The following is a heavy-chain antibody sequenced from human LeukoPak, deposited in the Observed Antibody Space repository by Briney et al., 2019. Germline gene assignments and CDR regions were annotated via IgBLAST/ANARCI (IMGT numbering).Heavy chain of an antibody. CDR2: INPSGGST. Sequence: GASVKVSCKASGYTFTSYYMHWVRQAPGQGLEWMGIINPSGGSTSYAQKFQGRVTMTRDTSTSTVYMELSSLRSEDTAVYYCASSGVPGAPYCGGDCGDYWGQGTLVTVSS. D-gene: IGHD2-21*02. CDR3: ASSGVPGAPYCGGDCGDY. CDR1: GYTFTSYY. J-gene: IGHJ4*02. V-gene: IGHV1-46*01.